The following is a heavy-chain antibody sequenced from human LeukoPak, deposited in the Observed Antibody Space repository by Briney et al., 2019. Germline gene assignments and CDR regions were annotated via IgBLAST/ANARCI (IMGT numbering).Heavy chain of an antibody. CDR3: ARSSSLVLAGDY. J-gene: IGHJ4*02. CDR1: GYSFTSYW. CDR2: IYPGDSDT. V-gene: IGHV5-51*01. Sequence: GESLRISCKGSGYSFTSYWIAWVRQMPGKGLEWMGIIYPGDSDTRYSPSFQGQVTISADKSINTAYLHWSSLKASDTAMYYCARSSSLVLAGDYWGQGTLVTVSS. D-gene: IGHD6-6*01.